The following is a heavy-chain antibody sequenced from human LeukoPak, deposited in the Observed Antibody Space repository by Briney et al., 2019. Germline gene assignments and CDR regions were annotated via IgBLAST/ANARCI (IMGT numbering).Heavy chain of an antibody. V-gene: IGHV3-7*01. CDR1: GFTFSNYW. CDR3: ARGCSRADCPYVFDY. D-gene: IGHD2-21*02. Sequence: GGSHRLSCAASGFTFSNYWMSWVRQAPGRGLEGVATIRQDGIETHYVDSVRDRFLISRDNSKSSLYLQMSSLREEDTAIYYCARGCSRADCPYVFDYWGQGTLVPVSA. CDR2: IRQDGIET. J-gene: IGHJ4*02.